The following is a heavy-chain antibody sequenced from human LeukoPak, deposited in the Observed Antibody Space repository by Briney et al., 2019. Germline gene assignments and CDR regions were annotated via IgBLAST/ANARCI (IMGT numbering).Heavy chain of an antibody. D-gene: IGHD4-17*01. J-gene: IGHJ4*02. CDR1: GYSFTSRW. CDR3: ATLSNYGDFFDF. Sequence: GESLKISCQGSGYSFTSRWIAWVRQMPGKGLEWMGIIYPDDSDIRYNPSFQGQVTMSADKSVNVAYLQWSSLKASDTAMYYCATLSNYGDFFDFWGQGTLVTVSS. V-gene: IGHV5-51*01. CDR2: IYPDDSDI.